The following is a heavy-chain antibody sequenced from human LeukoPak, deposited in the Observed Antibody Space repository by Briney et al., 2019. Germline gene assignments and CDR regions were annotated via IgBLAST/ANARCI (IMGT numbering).Heavy chain of an antibody. CDR1: GFTFSSCG. Sequence: PGGSLRLSCAASGFTFSSCGMHWVRQTPGKGLEWVAFIRSDGSTKYYADSVKGRFTISRDNSRNTLYLQMNSLRAEDTAVYYCAKDEWYSSGWHLDYWGQGTLVTVSS. V-gene: IGHV3-30*02. CDR2: IRSDGSTK. J-gene: IGHJ4*02. CDR3: AKDEWYSSGWHLDY. D-gene: IGHD6-19*01.